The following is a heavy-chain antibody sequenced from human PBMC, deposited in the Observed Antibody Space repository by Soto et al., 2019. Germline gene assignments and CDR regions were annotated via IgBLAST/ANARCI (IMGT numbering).Heavy chain of an antibody. CDR1: GYTFTNYG. D-gene: IGHD2-21*02. CDR3: ARGVTSSPYNWFDP. Sequence: ASVKVSCKASGYTFTNYGISWVRQAPGQGLEWMGWISAYNGNTNYAQKLQGRLTMTTDTSTSTAYMELRSLRSDDTAVYYCARGVTSSPYNWFDPWGQGTLVTVSS. J-gene: IGHJ5*02. CDR2: ISAYNGNT. V-gene: IGHV1-18*01.